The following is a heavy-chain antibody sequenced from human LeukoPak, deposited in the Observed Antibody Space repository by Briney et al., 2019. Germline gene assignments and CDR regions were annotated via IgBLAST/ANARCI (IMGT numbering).Heavy chain of an antibody. Sequence: HPGGSLRLSCADSGITFSSYWMSWVRQAPGKGLEWVANIKQDGGEKYYVDSVKGRFTISRDNAKNSLYLQMNNLRVEDTAVYYCARDGRPLDYWGQGTLVTVSS. CDR3: ARDGRPLDY. CDR1: GITFSSYW. J-gene: IGHJ4*02. V-gene: IGHV3-7*03. CDR2: IKQDGGEK.